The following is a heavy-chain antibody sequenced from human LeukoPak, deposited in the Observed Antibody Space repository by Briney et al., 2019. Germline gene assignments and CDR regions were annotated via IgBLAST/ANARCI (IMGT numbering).Heavy chain of an antibody. CDR3: ARTFND. CDR2: ISDSGIT. CDR1: GGSISSYY. V-gene: IGHV4-59*01. J-gene: IGHJ4*02. Sequence: SETPSLNCTVSGGSISSYYWSWFRQPPGKGLEFIGYISDSGITNYNPSLQSRLIMSLDTSKNQLSLKLTSVTAADTAVYYCARTFNDWGQGTLVTVSS.